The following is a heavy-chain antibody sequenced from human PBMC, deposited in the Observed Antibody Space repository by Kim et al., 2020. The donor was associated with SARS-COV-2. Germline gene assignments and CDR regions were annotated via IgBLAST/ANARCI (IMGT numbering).Heavy chain of an antibody. CDR1: GFTFDDYA. V-gene: IGHV3-9*01. CDR2: ISWNSGSI. D-gene: IGHD6-13*01. J-gene: IGHJ4*02. Sequence: GGSLRLSCAASGFTFDDYAMHWVRQAPGKGLEWVSGISWNSGSIGYADSVKGRFTISRDNAKNSLYLQMNSLRAEDTALYYCAKAQIIAAAGGLDYWGQG. CDR3: AKAQIIAAAGGLDY.